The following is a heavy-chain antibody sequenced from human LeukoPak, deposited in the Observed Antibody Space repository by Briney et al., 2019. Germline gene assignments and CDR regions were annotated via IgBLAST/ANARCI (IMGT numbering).Heavy chain of an antibody. Sequence: GGSLRLSCAASGFTFSSYGMHWVRRAPGKGLEWVAFIRYDGSNKYYADSVKGRFTISRDNSKNTLYLQMNSLRAEDTAVYYCAKGLYYYDSSGYQPDYWGQGTLVTVSS. CDR1: GFTFSSYG. CDR2: IRYDGSNK. V-gene: IGHV3-30*02. J-gene: IGHJ4*02. CDR3: AKGLYYYDSSGYQPDY. D-gene: IGHD3-22*01.